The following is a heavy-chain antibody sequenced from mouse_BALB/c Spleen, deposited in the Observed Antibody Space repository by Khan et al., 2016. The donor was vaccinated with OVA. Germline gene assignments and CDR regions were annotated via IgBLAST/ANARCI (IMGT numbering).Heavy chain of an antibody. CDR3: VRDGASYRNDCWFAY. CDR1: GYTFTSYT. CDR2: INPSNGYT. V-gene: IGHV1-4*01. Sequence: QIQLVQSGAELARPGASVKLSCKASGYTFTSYTIHWIKLRPGQGLEWIGYINPSNGYTNFNQKFKDKATLTADKSSTTAYMQLSSLTSDDSAVYNTVRDGASYRNDCWFAYWGQGTLVTVSA. D-gene: IGHD2-14*01. J-gene: IGHJ3*01.